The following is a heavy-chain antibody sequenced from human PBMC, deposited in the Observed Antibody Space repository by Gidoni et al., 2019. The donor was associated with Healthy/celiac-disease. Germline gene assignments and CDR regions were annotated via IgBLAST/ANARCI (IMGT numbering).Heavy chain of an antibody. D-gene: IGHD3-10*01. V-gene: IGHV3-23*01. CDR2: ISGSGGST. Sequence: EVQLLESGGGLVQPGGSLRLYCAASGFTFSSYARSWVRQAPGKGLEWVSAISGSGGSTYYADSVKGRFTISRDNSKNTLYLQMNSLRAEDTAVYYCAKLTPVHYGQRDYYYYYGMDVWGQGTTVTVSS. CDR3: AKLTPVHYGQRDYYYYYGMDV. CDR1: GFTFSSYA. J-gene: IGHJ6*02.